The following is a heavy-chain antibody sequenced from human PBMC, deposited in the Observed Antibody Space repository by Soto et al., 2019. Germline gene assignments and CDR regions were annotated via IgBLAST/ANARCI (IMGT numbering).Heavy chain of an antibody. J-gene: IGHJ3*02. Sequence: EVQLVESGGGLVQPGGSLRLSCASSRFPFSAFSMNWVRQAPGKGLEWVAYISSSGTTIYYADSVKGRFAISRDNAKTSLYLQMDSLRDEDTAVYFCAREGGRHCSPSRCYNAFDIWGQGTTVTVSS. CDR2: ISSSGTTI. CDR3: AREGGRHCSPSRCYNAFDI. D-gene: IGHD2-15*01. CDR1: RFPFSAFS. V-gene: IGHV3-48*02.